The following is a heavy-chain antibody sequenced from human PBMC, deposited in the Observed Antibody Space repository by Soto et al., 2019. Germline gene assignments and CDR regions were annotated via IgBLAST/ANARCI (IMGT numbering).Heavy chain of an antibody. V-gene: IGHV3-23*01. CDR2: ISGSGGST. D-gene: IGHD1-26*01. CDR1: GFTFSSYA. Sequence: EVQLLESGGGLVQPGGSLRLSCAASGFTFSSYAMSWVRQAPGKGREWVSAISGSGGSTYYADSVKGRFTISRDNSKNTLYLQMNSLRAEDTAVYYCAKDLRSPIRRSGSYFDYWGQGTLVTVSS. J-gene: IGHJ4*02. CDR3: AKDLRSPIRRSGSYFDY.